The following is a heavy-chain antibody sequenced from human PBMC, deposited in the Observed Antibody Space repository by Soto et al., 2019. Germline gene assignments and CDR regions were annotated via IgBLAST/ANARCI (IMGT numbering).Heavy chain of an antibody. J-gene: IGHJ5*02. D-gene: IGHD3-22*01. Sequence: SETLSLTCAVYGGSFSGYYWSWIRQPPGKGLEWIGEINHSGSTNYNPSLKSRVTISVDTSKNQFSLKLSSVTAADTAVYYCARRAMIVVVIPTDWFDPRGQGTLVTVSS. CDR1: GGSFSGYY. CDR3: ARRAMIVVVIPTDWFDP. V-gene: IGHV4-34*01. CDR2: INHSGST.